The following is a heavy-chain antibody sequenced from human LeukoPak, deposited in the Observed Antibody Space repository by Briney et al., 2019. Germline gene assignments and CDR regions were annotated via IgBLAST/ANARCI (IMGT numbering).Heavy chain of an antibody. V-gene: IGHV4-39*07. CDR2: IYYSGST. D-gene: IGHD1-26*01. CDR3: ARDRGSGAVYYYYYYGMDV. Sequence: PSETLSLTCTVSGGSISSSSYYWGWIRQPPGKGLEWIGSIYYSGSTYYNPSLKSRVTISVDTSKNQFSLKLSSVTAADTAVYYCARDRGSGAVYYYYYYGMDVWGQGTTVTVSS. J-gene: IGHJ6*02. CDR1: GGSISSSSYY.